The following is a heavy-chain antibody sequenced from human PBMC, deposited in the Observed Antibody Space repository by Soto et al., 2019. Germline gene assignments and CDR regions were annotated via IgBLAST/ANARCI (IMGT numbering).Heavy chain of an antibody. J-gene: IGHJ6*02. CDR1: GFTFSSYG. CDR3: AKDLGYCSSTSCSSYYYYYAMDV. Sequence: QVQLVESGGGVVQPGRSLRLSCAASGFTFSSYGMHWVRQAPGKGLEWVAVISYDGSNKYYADSVKGRFTISRDNSKNTLYLQMNSLRAEDTAVYYCAKDLGYCSSTSCSSYYYYYAMDVWGQGTTVTVSS. V-gene: IGHV3-30*18. D-gene: IGHD2-2*01. CDR2: ISYDGSNK.